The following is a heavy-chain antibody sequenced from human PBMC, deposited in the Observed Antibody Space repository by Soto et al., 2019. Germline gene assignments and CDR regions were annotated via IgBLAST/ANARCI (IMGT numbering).Heavy chain of an antibody. CDR3: LCAYYGSGSAPA. CDR2: ISKYGGAT. V-gene: IGHV3-23*01. CDR1: GITFSTYA. J-gene: IGHJ5*02. Sequence: GGSLRLSCAASGITFSTYAMRWVRHAPGKGLVCVSRISKYGGATDYADSVKGRFTVSRDNVKNTLYLQMNSLRAEDTAVYYCLCAYYGSGSAPAWGQGTLVTVSS. D-gene: IGHD3-10*01.